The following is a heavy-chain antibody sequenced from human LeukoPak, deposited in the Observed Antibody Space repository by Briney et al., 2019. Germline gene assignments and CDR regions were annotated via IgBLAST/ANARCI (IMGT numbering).Heavy chain of an antibody. CDR1: GGSISSSSYY. Sequence: KPSETLSLTCTVSGGSISSSSYYWGWIRQPPGKGLEWIGSIYYSGSTYYNPSPKSRVTISVDTSKNQFSLKLSSVTAADTAVYYCARSRGYSGFPSYYFDCWGQGTLVTVSS. CDR2: IYYSGST. V-gene: IGHV4-39*07. CDR3: ARSRGYSGFPSYYFDC. D-gene: IGHD5-12*01. J-gene: IGHJ4*02.